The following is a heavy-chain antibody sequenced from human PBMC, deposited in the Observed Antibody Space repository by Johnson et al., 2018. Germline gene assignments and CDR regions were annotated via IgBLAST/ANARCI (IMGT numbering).Heavy chain of an antibody. CDR2: IWYDGSNK. D-gene: IGHD1-14*01. V-gene: IGHV3-33*01. Sequence: QVQLQESGGGVVQPGRSLRLSCAASGFTFGSHGMHWVRQAPGKGLEWVAVIWYDGSNKYYADSVKGRFTISRDNSKNILYLQMDSLRVEDTALYYCARWSNNRVIDPWGQGTLVTVSS. CDR3: ARWSNNRVIDP. CDR1: GFTFGSHG. J-gene: IGHJ5*02.